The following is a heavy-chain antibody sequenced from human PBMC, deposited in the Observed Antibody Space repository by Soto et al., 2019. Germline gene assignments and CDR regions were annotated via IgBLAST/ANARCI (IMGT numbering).Heavy chain of an antibody. J-gene: IGHJ3*01. D-gene: IGHD6-19*01. CDR2: IRGDGGNT. CDR3: AKGGKGGSVWTADALDV. V-gene: IGHV3-23*01. Sequence: EVELLESGGGLVQRGGSLRLSCAASGFIFKNYAMSWVRQAPGKGLEWVSAIRGDGGNTYYSDSAKGRFTISRDNSKNTLYLQVNSLRAEDTAVYYCAKGGKGGSVWTADALDVWGQGTMVTVSS. CDR1: GFIFKNYA.